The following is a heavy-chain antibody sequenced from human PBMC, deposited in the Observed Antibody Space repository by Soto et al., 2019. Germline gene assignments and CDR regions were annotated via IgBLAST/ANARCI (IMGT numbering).Heavy chain of an antibody. CDR1: GGTFSSYA. V-gene: IGHV1-69*13. Sequence: ASVKVSCKASGGTFSSYAISWVRQAPGQGLEWMGGIIPIFGTANYAQKFQGRVTITADESTSTAYMELSSLRSEDTAVYYCARDLSEAFDIWGQGTMVTVSS. CDR3: ARDLSEAFDI. J-gene: IGHJ3*02. CDR2: IIPIFGTA.